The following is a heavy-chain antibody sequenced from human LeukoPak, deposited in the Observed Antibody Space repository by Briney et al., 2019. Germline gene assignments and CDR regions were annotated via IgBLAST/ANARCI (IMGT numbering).Heavy chain of an antibody. D-gene: IGHD6-6*01. V-gene: IGHV4-34*01. Sequence: SETLSLTCAVFGGSFSGYYWTWIRQPPGKGLEWIGEINHSGSTNYNPSLKSRVTISIDTSKNQFSLKLSSVTAADTAVYYCAREVSIPYVAAPIDYWGQGTLVTVSS. CDR3: AREVSIPYVAAPIDY. CDR1: GGSFSGYY. CDR2: INHSGST. J-gene: IGHJ4*02.